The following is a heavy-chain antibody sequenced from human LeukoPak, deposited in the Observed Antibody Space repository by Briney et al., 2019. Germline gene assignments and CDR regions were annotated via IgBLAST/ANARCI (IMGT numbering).Heavy chain of an antibody. CDR1: GYTFTGYY. CDR3: AADNILTGYSPKY. J-gene: IGHJ4*02. V-gene: IGHV1-2*02. D-gene: IGHD3-9*01. CDR2: INPNSGGT. Sequence: ASVKVSCKASGYTFTGYYIHWVRQAPGQGLEWMGWINPNSGGTNYAQKFQGRVTMTEDTSTDTAYMELSRLRSEDSAVYYCAADNILTGYSPKYWGQGTLVTVSS.